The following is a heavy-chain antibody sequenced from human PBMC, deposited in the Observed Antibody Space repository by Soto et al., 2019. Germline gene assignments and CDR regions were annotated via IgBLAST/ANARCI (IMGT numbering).Heavy chain of an antibody. CDR2: ISATGST. Sequence: EVQVLDSGGGLVQPGGSQRLSCEASGFTFSNYAMSWVRQAPGKGLEWVSTISATGSTLYADSVKGRFTISRDNSKSTVYLQMNFLRAEDTAVYYCAKVSNKWAVAQRGYFDYWGQGTLVTVSS. J-gene: IGHJ4*02. V-gene: IGHV3-23*01. D-gene: IGHD6-19*01. CDR3: AKVSNKWAVAQRGYFDY. CDR1: GFTFSNYA.